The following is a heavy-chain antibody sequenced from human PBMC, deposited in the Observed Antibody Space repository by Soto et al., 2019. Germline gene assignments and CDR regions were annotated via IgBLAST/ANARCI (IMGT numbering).Heavy chain of an antibody. CDR2: IKSKTDGGTT. D-gene: IGHD4-4*01. Sequence: EVQLVESGGGLVKPGGSLRLSCAASGFTFSNAWMSWVRQAPGKGLEWVGRIKSKTDGGTTDYASPVKGRFTISRDDSKNTLYLQMNRLKTEYTAVYYCTTMTTVTTWFDYWGQGTLVTVSS. CDR1: GFTFSNAW. J-gene: IGHJ4*02. CDR3: TTMTTVTTWFDY. V-gene: IGHV3-15*01.